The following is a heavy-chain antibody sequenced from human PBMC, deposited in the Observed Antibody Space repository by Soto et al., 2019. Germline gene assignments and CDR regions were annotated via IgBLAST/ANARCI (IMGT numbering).Heavy chain of an antibody. V-gene: IGHV1-3*01. CDR2: INAGNGNT. Sequence: ASVKVSCKASGYTFTSYAMHWVRQAPGQRLEWMGWINAGNGNTKYSQKFQGRVTITRDTSASTAYMELSSLRSEDTAVYYCARPLRRSGDYFDYWGQGTLVTVSS. J-gene: IGHJ4*02. D-gene: IGHD2-15*01. CDR1: GYTFTSYA. CDR3: ARPLRRSGDYFDY.